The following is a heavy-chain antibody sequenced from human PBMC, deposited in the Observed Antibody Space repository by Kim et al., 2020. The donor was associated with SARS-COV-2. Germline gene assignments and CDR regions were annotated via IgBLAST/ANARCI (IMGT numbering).Heavy chain of an antibody. CDR2: IWYDGSNK. D-gene: IGHD4-17*01. CDR3: ARDNLDYGGNSWFDP. V-gene: IGHV3-33*08. CDR1: GFTISSYG. J-gene: IGHJ5*02. Sequence: GGSLRLSCAASGFTISSYGMHWVRQAPGKGLEWVAVIWYDGSNKYYADSVKGRFTISRDNSKNTLYLQMNSLRAEDTAVYYCARDNLDYGGNSWFDPWGQGTLVTVSS.